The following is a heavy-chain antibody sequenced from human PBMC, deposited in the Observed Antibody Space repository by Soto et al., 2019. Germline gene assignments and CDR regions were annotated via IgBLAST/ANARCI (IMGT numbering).Heavy chain of an antibody. V-gene: IGHV3-7*01. CDR3: AKEDIVVVPAAIYSAFDI. D-gene: IGHD2-2*01. J-gene: IGHJ3*02. CDR2: IKQDGSEK. Sequence: GGSLRLSCAASGFTFSSHWMSWVRQAPGKGLEWVANIKQDGSEKYYVDSVKGRFTISRDNAKNSLYLQMNSLRAEDTAVYYCAKEDIVVVPAAIYSAFDIWGQGTMVTVSS. CDR1: GFTFSSHW.